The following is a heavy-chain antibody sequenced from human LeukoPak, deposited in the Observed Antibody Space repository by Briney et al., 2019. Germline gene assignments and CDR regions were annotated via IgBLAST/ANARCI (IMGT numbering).Heavy chain of an antibody. CDR2: IYPGDSDT. J-gene: IGHJ6*02. CDR1: GYSFNSYW. D-gene: IGHD1-14*01. V-gene: IGHV5-51*01. Sequence: GESLKISCKVFGYSFNSYWITWVRQMPGKGLEWMGIIYPGDSDTRYSPSFQGQVTISVDKTVTTAYLQWSSLKASDSAMYYCARPGRPGPLYGMDVWGQGTTVTVSS. CDR3: ARPGRPGPLYGMDV.